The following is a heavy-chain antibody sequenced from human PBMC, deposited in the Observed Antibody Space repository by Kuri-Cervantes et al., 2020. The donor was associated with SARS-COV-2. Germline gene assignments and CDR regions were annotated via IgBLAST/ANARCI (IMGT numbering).Heavy chain of an antibody. J-gene: IGHJ4*02. V-gene: IGHV1-2*02. CDR1: GYTFTGYY. D-gene: IGHD1-26*01. CDR3: ARPMYIGSYYGGWGTFDY. Sequence: ASVKVSCKASGYTFTGYYMHWVRQAPGQGLEWMGWINPNSGGTNYAQKFQGRVTMTRDTSISTAYMELSRLRSDDTAVYYCARPMYIGSYYGGWGTFDYWGQGTLVSVSS. CDR2: INPNSGGT.